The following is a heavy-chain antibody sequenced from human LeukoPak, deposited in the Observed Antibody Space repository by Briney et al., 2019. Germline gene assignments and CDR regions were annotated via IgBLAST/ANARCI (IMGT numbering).Heavy chain of an antibody. V-gene: IGHV3-23*01. J-gene: IGHJ4*02. CDR1: GFIFSSYA. D-gene: IGHD3-22*01. Sequence: PGGSLRLSCAASGFIFSSYAMSWVRQAPGKGLEWVSFISDSGGTTYYADSVKGRFTISRDNSKNTLYLQMNSLRAEDTAVYYCAKGDAYYYDSSGSYDYWGQGTLVTVSS. CDR3: AKGDAYYYDSSGSYDY. CDR2: ISDSGGTT.